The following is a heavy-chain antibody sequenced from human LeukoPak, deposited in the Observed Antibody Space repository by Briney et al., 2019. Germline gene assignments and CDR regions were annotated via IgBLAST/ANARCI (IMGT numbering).Heavy chain of an antibody. CDR1: GFTFSSYA. J-gene: IGHJ4*02. CDR3: AETDGSGKPFIDY. CDR2: ISAGGSGT. Sequence: TGGSLRLSCAASGFTFSSYAMNWVRQVPGKGLDWVSAISAGGSGTYYADSVKGRFTISRDNSKNTLYLQMNGLRAEDTARYYCAETDGSGKPFIDYWGQGTLVTVSS. D-gene: IGHD3-10*01. V-gene: IGHV3-23*01.